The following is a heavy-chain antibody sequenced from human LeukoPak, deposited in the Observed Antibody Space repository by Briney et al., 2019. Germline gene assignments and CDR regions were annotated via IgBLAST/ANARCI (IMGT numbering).Heavy chain of an antibody. V-gene: IGHV4-4*07. CDR1: GGSISSYY. Sequence: SETLSLTCTVSGGSISSYYWSWIRQPAGKGLEWIGRIYTSGSTNYNPSLKSRVTMSVDASKNQFSLKLSSVTAADTAVYYCARDHSVANWFDPWGQGTLVTVSS. J-gene: IGHJ5*02. CDR2: IYTSGST. D-gene: IGHD3-10*01. CDR3: ARDHSVANWFDP.